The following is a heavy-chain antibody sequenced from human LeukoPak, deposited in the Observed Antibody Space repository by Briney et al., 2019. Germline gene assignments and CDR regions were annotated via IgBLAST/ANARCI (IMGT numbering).Heavy chain of an antibody. J-gene: IGHJ4*02. V-gene: IGHV3-21*01. CDR2: ISSNSAYI. CDR3: ARLSPAVGLVFDF. D-gene: IGHD6-13*01. Sequence: GGSLRLSCAASGFSFSSYSINWVRQAPGKGLEWVSSISSNSAYIYYADSVKGRFTISRDNAKNSLYLQVNSLRVEDTAVYYCARLSPAVGLVFDFWGQGTLVAVSS. CDR1: GFSFSSYS.